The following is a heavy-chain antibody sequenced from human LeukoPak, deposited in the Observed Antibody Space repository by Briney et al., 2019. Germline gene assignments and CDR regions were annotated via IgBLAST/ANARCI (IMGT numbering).Heavy chain of an antibody. CDR2: INPNSGGT. CDR1: GYTFTGYY. V-gene: IGHV1-2*04. CDR3: ARDRRNYYDSSGYFHY. Sequence: ASVKVSCKASGYTFTGYYMHWVRQAPGQGLEWMGWINPNSGGTNYAQKFQGWVTMTRDTSISTAYMELSRLRSDDTAVYYCARDRRNYYDSSGYFHYWGQGTLVTVSS. D-gene: IGHD3-22*01. J-gene: IGHJ4*02.